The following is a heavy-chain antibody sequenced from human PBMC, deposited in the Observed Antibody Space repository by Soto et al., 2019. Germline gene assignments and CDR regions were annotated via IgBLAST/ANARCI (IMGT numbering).Heavy chain of an antibody. D-gene: IGHD2-2*01. J-gene: IGHJ6*02. CDR3: ARVDSVNCSRTSCYDYYYYYGKDV. V-gene: IGHV1-69*01. CDR2: IIPIFGTA. Sequence: QVQLVQSGAEVKKPGSSVKVSCKASGGTFSSYAISWVRQAPGQGLEWMGGIIPIFGTANYAQKFQGRVTIIADESTCTAYMEMSSLRSEDTAVYYCARVDSVNCSRTSCYDYYYYYGKDVWGQGTTVTVSS. CDR1: GGTFSSYA.